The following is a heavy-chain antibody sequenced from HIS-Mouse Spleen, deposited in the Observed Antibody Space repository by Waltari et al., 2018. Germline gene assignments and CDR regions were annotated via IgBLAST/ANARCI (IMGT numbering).Heavy chain of an antibody. Sequence: QLKLQESGPGLVKPSETLSLTFTVSGGSISGMRYYWVWVRQPPGKGLEWIGSIYYSGSTYYNPSLKSRVTISVDTSKNQFSLKLSSVTAADTAVYYCAREIPYSSSWYDWYFDLWGRGTLVTVSS. D-gene: IGHD6-13*01. CDR1: GGSISGMRYY. J-gene: IGHJ2*01. CDR3: AREIPYSSSWYDWYFDL. CDR2: IYYSGST. V-gene: IGHV4-39*07.